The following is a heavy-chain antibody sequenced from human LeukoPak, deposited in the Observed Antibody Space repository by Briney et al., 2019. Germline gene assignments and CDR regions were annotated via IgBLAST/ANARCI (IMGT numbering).Heavy chain of an antibody. D-gene: IGHD3-3*01. CDR2: INHSGST. CDR1: GGSFSGYY. V-gene: IGHV4-34*01. J-gene: IGHJ6*03. Sequence: SETLSLTCAVYGGSFSGYYWSWIRQPPGKGLEWIGEINHSGSTNYNPSLKSRVTISVDTSKNQFSLKLSSVTAADTAVYYCARGGITIFGVVTNYYMDVWGKGTTVTVSS. CDR3: ARGGITIFGVVTNYYMDV.